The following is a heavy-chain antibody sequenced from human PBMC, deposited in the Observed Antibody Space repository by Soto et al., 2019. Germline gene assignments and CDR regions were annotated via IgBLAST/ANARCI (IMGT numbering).Heavy chain of an antibody. CDR2: IGTAGDT. CDR3: ARAALLARGYSGYEPYYFDY. Sequence: EVQLVESGGGLVQPGGSLRLSCAASGFTFSSYDMHWVRQATGKGLEWVSAIGTAGDTYYPGSVEGRFTISRENAKNSLSLQMSSPGAGDTAVYYCARAALLARGYSGYEPYYFDYWGQGTLVTVSS. CDR1: GFTFSSYD. J-gene: IGHJ4*02. V-gene: IGHV3-13*01. D-gene: IGHD5-12*01.